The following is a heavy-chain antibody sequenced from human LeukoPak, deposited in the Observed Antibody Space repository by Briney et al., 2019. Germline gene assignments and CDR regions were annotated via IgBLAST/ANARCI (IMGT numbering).Heavy chain of an antibody. CDR3: ARHERITMIVDAFDI. CDR2: IYYSGST. J-gene: IGHJ3*02. V-gene: IGHV4-59*08. D-gene: IGHD3-22*01. CDR1: GRSLSSYY. Sequence: SETLSLTCTVSGRSLSSYYWSWIRQPPGKGLEWIGYIYYSGSTNYNPSLKSRVTISVDTSENQFSLKLSSVTAADTAVYYCARHERITMIVDAFDIWGQGTMVTVSS.